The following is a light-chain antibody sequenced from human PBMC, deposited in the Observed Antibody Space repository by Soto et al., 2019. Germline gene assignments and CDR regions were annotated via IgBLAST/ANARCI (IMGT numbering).Light chain of an antibody. CDR2: DAS. Sequence: AIQLTQSPSSLSASVGDRVTITCRAIQGISSALAWYQQKPGQAPKLLIYDASSLESGVPSRFSGSGSGTDFTLTISSLQPEDFATYYCQQFNSYPRTFGPGTKVDIK. V-gene: IGKV1-13*02. CDR3: QQFNSYPRT. J-gene: IGKJ3*01. CDR1: QGISSA.